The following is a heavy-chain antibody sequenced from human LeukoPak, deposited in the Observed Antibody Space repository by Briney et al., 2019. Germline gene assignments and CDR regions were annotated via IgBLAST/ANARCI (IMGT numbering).Heavy chain of an antibody. CDR2: INPSGGST. J-gene: IGHJ5*02. CDR1: GYTFTSYY. Sequence: ASVKVSCKASGYTFTSYYMHWVRQAPGQGLEWMGIINPSGGSTSYAQKFQGRVTMTRDTSISTAYMELSRLRSDDTAVYYCARVTRLVTWGQGTLVTVSS. CDR3: ARVTRLVT. D-gene: IGHD3-16*01. V-gene: IGHV1-46*01.